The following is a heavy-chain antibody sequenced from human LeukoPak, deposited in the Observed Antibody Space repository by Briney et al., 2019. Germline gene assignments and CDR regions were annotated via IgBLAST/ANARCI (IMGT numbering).Heavy chain of an antibody. Sequence: SETLSLTCTVSGGSITNYYWSWIRQPPGKGLEWIGHIYYSGSTNYNPSLKSRVTISVDTSKNQFSLKLNSVTAADTAVYYCARVPPRSSGWYFFDYWGQGTLVTVSS. CDR1: GGSITNYY. D-gene: IGHD6-19*01. CDR2: IYYSGST. CDR3: ARVPPRSSGWYFFDY. V-gene: IGHV4-59*01. J-gene: IGHJ4*02.